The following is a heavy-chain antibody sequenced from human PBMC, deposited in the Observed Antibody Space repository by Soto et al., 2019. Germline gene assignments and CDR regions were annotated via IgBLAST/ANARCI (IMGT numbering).Heavy chain of an antibody. J-gene: IGHJ4*02. CDR1: GFAFSNYW. CDR2: INEIGTYR. V-gene: IGHV3-74*03. CDR3: ARDFTPALTPGDXFDY. Sequence: GGSLRLSCAASGFAFSNYWMHWVRQVPGKGLVWVSRINEIGTYRTYADFAKGRFTISRDNTKNTVYLQMNSLSAEDTAVYYYARDFTPALTPGDXFDYWGQGMLVTVSS. D-gene: IGHD2-15*01.